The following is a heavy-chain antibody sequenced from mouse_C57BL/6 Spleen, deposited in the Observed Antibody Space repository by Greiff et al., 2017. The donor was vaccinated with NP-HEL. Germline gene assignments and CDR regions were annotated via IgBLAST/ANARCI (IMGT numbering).Heavy chain of an antibody. Sequence: DVKLVESGGGLVKPGGSLKLSCAASGFTFSDYGMHWVRQAPEKGLEWVAYISSGSSTIYYADTVKGRFTISRDNAKNTLFLQMTSLRSEDTAMYYCAKLTDDYWGQGTTLTVSS. V-gene: IGHV5-17*01. CDR2: ISSGSSTI. CDR1: GFTFSDYG. D-gene: IGHD4-1*01. CDR3: AKLTDDY. J-gene: IGHJ2*01.